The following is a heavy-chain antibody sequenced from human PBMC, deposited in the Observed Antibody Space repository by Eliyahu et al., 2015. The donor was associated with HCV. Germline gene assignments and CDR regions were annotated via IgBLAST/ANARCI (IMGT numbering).Heavy chain of an antibody. CDR3: ARTTASRFDF. Sequence: EVQLVESGGGLVQRGGSLTLXCAASGFDFSSNSMNWVRQVPGKGLEWISYISSTTSNIYYADSVKGRFTISRDNAKNSLYLQMSSLRAEDTAVYYCARTTASRFDFWGQGTLVTVSS. CDR1: GFDFSSNS. V-gene: IGHV3-48*01. J-gene: IGHJ4*02. D-gene: IGHD4-11*01. CDR2: ISSTTSNI.